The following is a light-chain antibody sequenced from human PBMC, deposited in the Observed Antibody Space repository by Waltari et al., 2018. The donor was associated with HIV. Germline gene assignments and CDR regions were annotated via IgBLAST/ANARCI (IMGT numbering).Light chain of an antibody. CDR3: QSYDSSLSGWV. J-gene: IGLJ3*02. Sequence: QSVLTQPPSVSGAPGQRVTISCTGSRSNIGAGYDVNWYQQLPGPAPKLLIYGNSNRPSGVPDRFSGSKPGTSASLAITGLQAEDEADYYCQSYDSSLSGWVFGGGTKLTVL. CDR2: GNS. V-gene: IGLV1-40*01. CDR1: RSNIGAGYD.